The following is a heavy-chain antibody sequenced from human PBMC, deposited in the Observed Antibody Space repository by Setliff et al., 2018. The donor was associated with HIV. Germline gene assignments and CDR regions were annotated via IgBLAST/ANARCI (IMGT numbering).Heavy chain of an antibody. CDR1: GFTLGNTY. D-gene: IGHD6-25*01. V-gene: IGHV3-66*02. J-gene: IGHJ4*02. CDR3: ARVLPYNSALDN. CDR2: LYGSGDT. Sequence: GGSLRLSCAASGFTLGNTYMAWVRQAPGKRPEWVSTLYGSGDTYHADSVKGRFTLSRDTSKNTMYLQMNSLRHEDTALYYCARVLPYNSALDNWGQGTLVTVSS.